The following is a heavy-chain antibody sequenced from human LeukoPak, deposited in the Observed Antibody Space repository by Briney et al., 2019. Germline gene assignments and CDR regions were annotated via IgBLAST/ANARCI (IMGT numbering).Heavy chain of an antibody. CDR3: ARINDCSSTSCYNLYYGMDV. CDR2: ISSSSSYI. D-gene: IGHD2-2*02. Sequence: GGSLRLSCAASGFTFSSYSMNWVRQAPGKGLEWVSSISSSSSYIYYADSVKGRFTISRDNAKNSLYLQMNSLRAEDTAVYYCARINDCSSTSCYNLYYGMDVWGQGTTVTVSS. J-gene: IGHJ6*02. CDR1: GFTFSSYS. V-gene: IGHV3-21*01.